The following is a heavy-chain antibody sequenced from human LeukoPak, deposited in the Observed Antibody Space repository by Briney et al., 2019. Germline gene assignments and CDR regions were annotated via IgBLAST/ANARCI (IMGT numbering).Heavy chain of an antibody. CDR3: ARGVDSSGYYYVDY. D-gene: IGHD3-22*01. Sequence: PGGSLRLSCAASGFTFSNYAMHWVRQAPGKGLEYVSAISSNGRGTYYANSVKGRFTISRDNSKNTQYLQMGSLRAEDMAVYYCARGVDSSGYYYVDYWGQGTLVTVSS. CDR2: ISSNGRGT. V-gene: IGHV3-64*01. CDR1: GFTFSNYA. J-gene: IGHJ4*02.